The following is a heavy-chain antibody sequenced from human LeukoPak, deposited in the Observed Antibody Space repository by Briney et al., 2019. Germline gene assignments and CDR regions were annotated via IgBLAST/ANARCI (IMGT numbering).Heavy chain of an antibody. CDR1: GFTFNSYA. CDR3: ARSATPYSSGWQTSY. J-gene: IGHJ4*02. Sequence: GRSLRLSCAASGFTFNSYAMHWVRQAPGKGLEWVALISYDGTNEYYADSVKGRFTISRDYSKNTLYLQMNSLRGEDTAVYYCARSATPYSSGWQTSYWGQGTLVTVSS. V-gene: IGHV3-30-3*01. CDR2: ISYDGTNE. D-gene: IGHD2-15*01.